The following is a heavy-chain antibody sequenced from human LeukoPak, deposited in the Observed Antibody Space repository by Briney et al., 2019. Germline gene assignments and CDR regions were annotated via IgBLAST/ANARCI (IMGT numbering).Heavy chain of an antibody. Sequence: GGSLRLSCAASGFTFSSYGMHWVRQAPGKGLEWVAVIWYDGSNKYYADSVKGRFTISRDNSKNTLYLQMNSLRAEDTAVYYCAKDSKSRYSGSYFDWFDPWGQGTLVTVSS. J-gene: IGHJ5*02. D-gene: IGHD1-26*01. CDR3: AKDSKSRYSGSYFDWFDP. CDR1: GFTFSSYG. V-gene: IGHV3-33*06. CDR2: IWYDGSNK.